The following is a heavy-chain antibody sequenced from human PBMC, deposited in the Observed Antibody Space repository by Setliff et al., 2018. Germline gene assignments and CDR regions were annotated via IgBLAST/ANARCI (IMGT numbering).Heavy chain of an antibody. D-gene: IGHD3-22*01. CDR1: GYTFTSYG. Sequence: SVKVSCKASGYTFTSYGISWVRQAPGQGLEWMGRIIPVLDITRYSQKFQGRVTITADKSTGIINMELTSLRSDDTAVYYCARHPPPPNYFDIGALDSWGQGTLVTVSS. J-gene: IGHJ4*02. CDR3: ARHPPPPNYFDIGALDS. V-gene: IGHV1-69*04. CDR2: IIPVLDIT.